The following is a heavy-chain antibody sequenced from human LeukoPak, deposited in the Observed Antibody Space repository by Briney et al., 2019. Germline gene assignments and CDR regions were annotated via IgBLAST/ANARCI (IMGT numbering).Heavy chain of an antibody. J-gene: IGHJ4*02. CDR3: AKDMIVVATVGNYFDY. Sequence: GRSLRLSCAASGFDFRSYGMNWVRQAPGKGLEWVSFIRYDGSNKYHADSVKGRFTISRDNSKNMLYLQMNSLRPEDTAMYYCAKDMIVVATVGNYFDYWGQGTLVTVSS. CDR2: IRYDGSNK. CDR1: GFDFRSYG. V-gene: IGHV3-30*02. D-gene: IGHD3-22*01.